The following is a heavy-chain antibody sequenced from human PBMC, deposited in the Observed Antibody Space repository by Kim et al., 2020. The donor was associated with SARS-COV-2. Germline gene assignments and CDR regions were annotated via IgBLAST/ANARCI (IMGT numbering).Heavy chain of an antibody. J-gene: IGHJ3*02. CDR3: TRVNSIPGGWYDAFEI. Sequence: GGSLRLSCAASGFTFSGSTMNWVRQASGKGLEWVGRIRSKAYSYASTYAAKVKNRFTIARDESKNTAYLKRNSLKTGDTAVYYCTRVNSIPGGWYDAFEIWGQGKMVTVSS. V-gene: IGHV3-73*01. D-gene: IGHD6-19*01. CDR2: IRSKAYSYAS. CDR1: GFTFSGST.